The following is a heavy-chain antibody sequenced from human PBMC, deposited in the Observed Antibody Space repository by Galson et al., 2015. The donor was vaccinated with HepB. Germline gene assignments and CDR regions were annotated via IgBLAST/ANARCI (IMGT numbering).Heavy chain of an antibody. CDR1: GYSFTSYW. CDR2: IDPSDSYT. Sequence: QSGAEVKRPGESLRISCKGSGYSFTSYWISWVRQMPGKGLEWMGRIDPSDSYTNYSPSFQGHVTISADKSISTAYLQWSSLKASDTAMYYCATSGYDSANSGLGVDYWGQGTLVTVSS. D-gene: IGHD3-22*01. CDR3: ATSGYDSANSGLGVDY. J-gene: IGHJ4*02. V-gene: IGHV5-10-1*01.